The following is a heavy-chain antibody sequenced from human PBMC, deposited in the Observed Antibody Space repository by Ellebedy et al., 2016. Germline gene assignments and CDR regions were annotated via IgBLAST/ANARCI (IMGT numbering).Heavy chain of an antibody. Sequence: SETLSLTXTVSGGSISSSSYYWGWIRQPPGKGLEWIGSIYYSGSTYYNPSLKSRVTISVDTSKNQFSLKLSSVTAADTAVYYCARERFAGYSTDYWGQGTLVTVSS. J-gene: IGHJ4*02. CDR1: GGSISSSSYY. V-gene: IGHV4-39*07. CDR2: IYYSGST. CDR3: ARERFAGYSTDY. D-gene: IGHD3/OR15-3a*01.